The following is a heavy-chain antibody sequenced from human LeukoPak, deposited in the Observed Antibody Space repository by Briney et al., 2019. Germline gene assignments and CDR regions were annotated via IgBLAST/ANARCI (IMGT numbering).Heavy chain of an antibody. V-gene: IGHV3-74*01. CDR2: IYIDGRRI. CDR3: ARGHDVGWATDS. CDR1: GFTFSSHW. D-gene: IGHD1-26*01. J-gene: IGHJ4*02. Sequence: GGSLRLSCAASGFTFSSHWMHWVRQAPEKGLVWLSRIYIDGRRISYADSVKGRCTISRDNAENTLYVQMNSLRAEDTAVYYCARGHDVGWATDSWGQGTLVTVSS.